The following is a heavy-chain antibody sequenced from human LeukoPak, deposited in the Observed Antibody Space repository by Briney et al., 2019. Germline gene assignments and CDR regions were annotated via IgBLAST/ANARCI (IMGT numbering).Heavy chain of an antibody. J-gene: IGHJ4*02. D-gene: IGHD2-21*02. CDR1: GYSFTGYW. Sequence: GESLKISCHGSGYSFTGYWIAWVRQMPGEGLEWMGIIYPGDSDVRYSPSFQGQVTISADKSTGTAYLRWSSLKASDTAKYYCARFYGTVVTAIRGDYYFDYWGQGALVTVSS. CDR2: IYPGDSDV. V-gene: IGHV5-51*01. CDR3: ARFYGTVVTAIRGDYYFDY.